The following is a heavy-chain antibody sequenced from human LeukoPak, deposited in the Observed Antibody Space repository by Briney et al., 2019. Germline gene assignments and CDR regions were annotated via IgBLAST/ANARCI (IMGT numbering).Heavy chain of an antibody. D-gene: IGHD2-21*02. V-gene: IGHV1-18*04. CDR1: GYTFTSYG. Sequence: ASVKVSCKASGYTFTSYGISWVRQAPGQGLEWMGWISAYNGNTNYAQKLQGRVTMTTDTSTSTAYMELRSLRSDDPAVYYCARDSCGGDCSGYWGQGTLVTVSS. CDR3: ARDSCGGDCSGY. CDR2: ISAYNGNT. J-gene: IGHJ4*02.